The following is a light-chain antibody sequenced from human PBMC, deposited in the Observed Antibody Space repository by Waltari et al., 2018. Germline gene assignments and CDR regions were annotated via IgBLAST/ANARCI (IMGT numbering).Light chain of an antibody. J-gene: IGKJ1*01. CDR3: LQDYNYPRT. CDR2: GAS. CDR1: QGIRNE. Sequence: AIQMTQSPYSLSASVGDRFTITCRASQGIRNELGWYQQTPGKAPKFLIYGASTLHSGVPSRFSGTGSGTDFTLTISSLQPEDFATYYCLQDYNYPRTFGQGTKVEIK. V-gene: IGKV1-6*01.